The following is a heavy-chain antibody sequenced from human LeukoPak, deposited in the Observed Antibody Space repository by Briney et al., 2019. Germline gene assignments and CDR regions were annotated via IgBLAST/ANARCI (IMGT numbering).Heavy chain of an antibody. CDR3: ARAQNGYYFVY. D-gene: IGHD3-22*01. J-gene: IGHJ4*02. Sequence: KTSETLSLTCTVSGGSISRDSYYWAWIRQPPGKGLEWIGEINHSGSTNYNPSLKSRVTISVDTSKNQFSLKLSSVTAADTAVYYCARAQNGYYFVYWGQGTLVTVSS. CDR2: INHSGST. V-gene: IGHV4-39*07. CDR1: GGSISRDSYY.